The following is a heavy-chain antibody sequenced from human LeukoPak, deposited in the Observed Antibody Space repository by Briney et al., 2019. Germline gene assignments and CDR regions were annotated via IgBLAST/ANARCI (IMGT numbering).Heavy chain of an antibody. CDR1: GFTFSSYA. J-gene: IGHJ3*02. Sequence: GGSLRLSCAASGFTFSSYAMSWVRQAPGKGLEWVSAISGSGGSTYYADSVKGRFTISRDNSKNTLYLQMNSLRAEDTAVYYCAKGALQQWLVGWADAFDIWGQGTMVTVSS. V-gene: IGHV3-23*01. CDR3: AKGALQQWLVGWADAFDI. CDR2: ISGSGGST. D-gene: IGHD6-19*01.